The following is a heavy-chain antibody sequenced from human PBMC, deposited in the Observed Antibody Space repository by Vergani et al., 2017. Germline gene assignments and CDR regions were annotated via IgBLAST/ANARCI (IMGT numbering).Heavy chain of an antibody. V-gene: IGHV3-23*01. Sequence: EVQLLESGGGLVQPGGSLRLSCGASGFTFSSYAMTWVRQAPGKGLEWVSAISGSGGNTFYTDSVKGRFTISRDNSKDTLYLQMNSLRAEDTAVYYCARDSPLVVPAAIFYYYYGMDVWGQGTTVTVSS. D-gene: IGHD2-2*01. CDR3: ARDSPLVVPAAIFYYYYGMDV. CDR2: ISGSGGNT. J-gene: IGHJ6*02. CDR1: GFTFSSYA.